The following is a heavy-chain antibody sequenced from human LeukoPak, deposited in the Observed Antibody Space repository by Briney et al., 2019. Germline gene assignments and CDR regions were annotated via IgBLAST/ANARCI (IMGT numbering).Heavy chain of an antibody. CDR3: ARDEYLWVVIQLGLFDY. CDR2: INSDGSIT. CDR1: GFTFSSYW. D-gene: IGHD2-2*01. Sequence: GGSLRLSCTASGFTFSSYWMHWVRQVPGKGLVWVARINSDGSITSYADSVKGRFTISRDNSKNTLYLQMNSLRAEDTAVYYCARDEYLWVVIQLGLFDYWGQGTLVTVSS. V-gene: IGHV3-74*01. J-gene: IGHJ4*02.